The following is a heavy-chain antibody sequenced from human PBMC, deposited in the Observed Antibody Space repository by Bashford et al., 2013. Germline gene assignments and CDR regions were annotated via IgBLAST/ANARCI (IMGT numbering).Heavy chain of an antibody. CDR2: IYYSGVT. J-gene: IGHJ4*02. CDR1: GGSMSSYY. Sequence: SETLSLTCTVSGGSMSSYYWGWIRQPPGKGLEWIGYIYYSGVTNYNPSLKSRVTMALGTSNNQFSLKLSSVTAADTAVYYCAKEADGIFGVIKTPDSWGQGTLVTVSS. CDR3: AKEADGIFGVIKTPDS. V-gene: IGHV4-59*01. D-gene: IGHD3-3*01.